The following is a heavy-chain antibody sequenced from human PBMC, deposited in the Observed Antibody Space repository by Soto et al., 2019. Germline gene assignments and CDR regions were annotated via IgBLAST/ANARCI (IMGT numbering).Heavy chain of an antibody. D-gene: IGHD3-3*01. Sequence: QVLLVQSGAEVKKPGSSVKISCKASGGSFGNSAINWVRQTPGQALEWLGGFIPVYRKLNYAQKFQGSVTITADESTGTAYMTLSSLESNDTAVYYCATGVICIGYFTVDSWGQGTRVTVSS. CDR3: ATGVICIGYFTVDS. CDR1: GGSFGNSA. J-gene: IGHJ4*02. CDR2: FIPVYRKL. V-gene: IGHV1-69*01.